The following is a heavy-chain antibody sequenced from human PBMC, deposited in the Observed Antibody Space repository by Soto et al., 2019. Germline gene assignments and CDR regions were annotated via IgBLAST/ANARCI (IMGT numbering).Heavy chain of an antibody. CDR2: ISYDGSNK. CDR3: AKEEYYYDSSGYYPD. Sequence: QVQLVESGGGVVQPGRSLRLSCAASGFTFSSYGMHWVRQAPGKGLEWVAVISYDGSNKYYADSVKGRFTISRDNSKNTLYLQMNSLRAEDTAVYYCAKEEYYYDSSGYYPDWGQGTTVTVSS. V-gene: IGHV3-30*18. J-gene: IGHJ6*02. D-gene: IGHD3-22*01. CDR1: GFTFSSYG.